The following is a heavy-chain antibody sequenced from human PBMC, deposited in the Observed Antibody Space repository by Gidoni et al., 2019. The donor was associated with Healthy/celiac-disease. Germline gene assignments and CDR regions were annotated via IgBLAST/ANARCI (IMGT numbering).Heavy chain of an antibody. V-gene: IGHV3-23*01. Sequence: EVQLLESGGGVVQPGGSLRLSCAASVFTFSSYALSWVRQAPGKGLDWASAISGSGGTTYYADSVKGRFTISRDNSKNKLYLQMNSLRAEDTAVYYCAKGGPPDIVVVPAAILFDYWGQGTLVTVSS. CDR2: ISGSGGTT. CDR1: VFTFSSYA. J-gene: IGHJ4*02. D-gene: IGHD2-2*02. CDR3: AKGGPPDIVVVPAAILFDY.